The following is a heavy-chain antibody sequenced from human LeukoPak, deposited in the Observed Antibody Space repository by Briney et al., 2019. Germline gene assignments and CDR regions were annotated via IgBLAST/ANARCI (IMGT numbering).Heavy chain of an antibody. J-gene: IGHJ6*02. CDR2: IYYSGST. Sequence: SETLSLTCTVSGGSISSSTYYWGWIRQPPGKGLERIGSIYYSGSTYYNPSLKSRVTISVDTSKNQFSLKLNSVTAADTAVYYCARRGSGKGSYGYYYYGMDVWGQGTTVTVSS. CDR3: ARRGSGKGSYGYYYYGMDV. CDR1: GGSISSSTYY. V-gene: IGHV4-39*01. D-gene: IGHD1-26*01.